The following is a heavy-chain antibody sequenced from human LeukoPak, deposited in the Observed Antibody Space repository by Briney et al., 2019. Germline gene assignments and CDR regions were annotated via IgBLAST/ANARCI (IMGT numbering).Heavy chain of an antibody. CDR1: GGSFSGYY. D-gene: IGHD6-19*01. Sequence: PSETLSLTCAVYGGSFSGYYWSWIRQPPGKGLEWIGEINHSGSTNYNPSLKNRVTISVDTSKNQFSLKLSSVTAADTAVYYCARRIAVAACDYWGQGTLVTVSS. CDR2: INHSGST. V-gene: IGHV4-34*01. CDR3: ARRIAVAACDY. J-gene: IGHJ4*02.